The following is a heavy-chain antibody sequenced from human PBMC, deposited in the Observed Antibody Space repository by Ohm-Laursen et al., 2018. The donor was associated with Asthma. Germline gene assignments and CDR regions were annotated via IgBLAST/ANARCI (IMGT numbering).Heavy chain of an antibody. Sequence: RSLRLSCAASGLTFSSYGMHWVRQAPGKGLEWVAVISYDGSNKYYADSVKGRFTISRDNSKNTLYLQMNSLRAEDTAVYYCARDGYGGALDYWGQGTLVTVSS. CDR1: GLTFSSYG. V-gene: IGHV3-30*03. CDR3: ARDGYGGALDY. J-gene: IGHJ4*02. D-gene: IGHD4-23*01. CDR2: ISYDGSNK.